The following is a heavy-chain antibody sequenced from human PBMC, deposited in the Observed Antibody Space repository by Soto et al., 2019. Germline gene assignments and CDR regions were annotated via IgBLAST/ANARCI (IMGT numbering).Heavy chain of an antibody. Sequence: EVQLLESGGGLVQPGGSLRLSCAASGFTFSDYAMNWVRQAPGKGLEWVSTISGSADDTNYADSVKARFTISRDNSKSTLSLQMDRLRAEDTAVYYCAKSGDFGRYFFYMDVWGKGTTVTVSS. CDR3: AKSGDFGRYFFYMDV. J-gene: IGHJ6*03. D-gene: IGHD3-10*01. V-gene: IGHV3-23*01. CDR2: ISGSADDT. CDR1: GFTFSDYA.